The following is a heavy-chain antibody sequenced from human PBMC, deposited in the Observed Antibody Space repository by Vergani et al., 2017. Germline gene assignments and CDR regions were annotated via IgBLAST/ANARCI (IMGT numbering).Heavy chain of an antibody. V-gene: IGHV4-59*01. CDR2: IYYSGST. J-gene: IGHJ5*02. Sequence: QVQLQESGPGLVKPSETLSLTCTVSGGSISSYYWSWIRQPPGKGLEWIGDIYYSGSTNYNPSLKMRVTISVDTSKNQFSLKLSSVTAADTAVYYCARDNRSWIQLWSRNWFDPWGQGTLVTVSS. CDR3: ARDNRSWIQLWSRNWFDP. CDR1: GGSISSYY. D-gene: IGHD5-18*01.